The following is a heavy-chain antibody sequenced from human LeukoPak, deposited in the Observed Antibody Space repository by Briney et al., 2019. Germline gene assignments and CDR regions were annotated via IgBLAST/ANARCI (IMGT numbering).Heavy chain of an antibody. V-gene: IGHV3-48*01. CDR2: ISSSSTTI. CDR1: GFTFSSYS. CDR3: AKRLSLRFDAFDI. J-gene: IGHJ3*02. Sequence: PGGSLRLSCAASGFTFSSYSVNWVRQAPGKGLEWVSYISSSSTTIYYADSVKGRFTISRDNAKNSLYLQMNSLRAEDTAIYYCAKRLSLRFDAFDIWGPGTMVTVSS. D-gene: IGHD3-3*01.